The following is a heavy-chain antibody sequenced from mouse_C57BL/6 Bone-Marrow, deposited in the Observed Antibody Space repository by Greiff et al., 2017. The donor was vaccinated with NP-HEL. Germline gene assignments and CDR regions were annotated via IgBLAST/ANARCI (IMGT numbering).Heavy chain of an antibody. CDR2: IYPRSGNT. V-gene: IGHV1-81*01. CDR3: ARGYYGSRGAY. D-gene: IGHD1-1*01. Sequence: VQVVESGAELARPGASVKLSCTASGYTFTSYGISWVKQRTGQGLEWIGEIYPRSGNTYYNEKFKGKATLTADKSSSTAYMELRSLTSEDSAVSVCARGYYGSRGAYWGQGTPVTVSA. CDR1: GYTFTSYG. J-gene: IGHJ3*01.